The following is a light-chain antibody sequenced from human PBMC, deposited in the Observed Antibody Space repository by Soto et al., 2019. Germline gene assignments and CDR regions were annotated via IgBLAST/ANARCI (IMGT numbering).Light chain of an antibody. Sequence: EIVLTQSPGTLPLSPGERATLSCRASQSVSSSYLAWYQQKPGQAPRLLIYLASSRATGVPDRFSGSGSGTDVPLTISRLESEDFAVYYCQQYGTSPFTFGQGTMLEIK. CDR3: QQYGTSPFT. CDR1: QSVSSSY. J-gene: IGKJ2*01. V-gene: IGKV3-20*01. CDR2: LAS.